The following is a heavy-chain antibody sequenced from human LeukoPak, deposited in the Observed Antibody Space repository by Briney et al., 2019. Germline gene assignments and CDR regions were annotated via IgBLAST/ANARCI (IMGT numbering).Heavy chain of an antibody. Sequence: GASVKVSCKASGYSFTGHYLQWVRQAPGQGLEWMGWINPDSGGTNSAQKFQGRVTMTRDTSISTAYMELSSLRSDDTAVYYCARDHCTSISCYEYKYYGMDVWGQGTTVTVSS. J-gene: IGHJ6*02. D-gene: IGHD2-2*01. V-gene: IGHV1-2*02. CDR2: INPDSGGT. CDR1: GYSFTGHY. CDR3: ARDHCTSISCYEYKYYGMDV.